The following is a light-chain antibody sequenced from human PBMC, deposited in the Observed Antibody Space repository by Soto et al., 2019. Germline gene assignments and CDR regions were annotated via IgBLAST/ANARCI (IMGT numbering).Light chain of an antibody. J-gene: IGLJ1*01. Sequence: QSVLTQPPSVSAAPGQTVSISCSGSSSNIGNNFVSWYQHPPGTAPKLLILANDKRPSGIPDRFSGSKSDTSATLGIIALQTGDEADYYCATWDTTLSVYVFGTGTKVTVL. CDR1: SSNIGNNF. CDR3: ATWDTTLSVYV. V-gene: IGLV1-51*01. CDR2: AND.